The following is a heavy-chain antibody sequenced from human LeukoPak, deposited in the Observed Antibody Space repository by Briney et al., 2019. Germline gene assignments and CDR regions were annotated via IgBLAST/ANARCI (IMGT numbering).Heavy chain of an antibody. CDR1: GFTFSNAW. D-gene: IGHD2-2*01. J-gene: IGHJ3*02. CDR2: IKSKTDGGTT. CDR3: TTTPPYQLLSDAFDI. V-gene: IGHV3-15*01. Sequence: GSLRLSCAAPGFTFSNAWMSWVRQAPGKGLEWVGRIKSKTDGGTTDYAAPVKGRFTISRDDSKNTLYLQMNSLKTEDTAVYYCTTTPPYQLLSDAFDIWGQGTMVTVSS.